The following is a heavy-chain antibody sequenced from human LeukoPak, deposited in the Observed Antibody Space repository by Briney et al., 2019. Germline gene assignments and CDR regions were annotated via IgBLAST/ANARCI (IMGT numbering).Heavy chain of an antibody. J-gene: IGHJ6*03. V-gene: IGHV4-34*01. Sequence: SETLSLTCAVYGGSFSGYYWSWIRQPPGKGLEWIGEINHSGSTNYNPSLKSRVTISVDTSKNQFSPKLSSVTAADTAVYYCARGVPDCSSTSCYVTSTGYYMDVWGKGTTVTVSS. CDR1: GGSFSGYY. CDR3: ARGVPDCSSTSCYVTSTGYYMDV. D-gene: IGHD2-2*01. CDR2: INHSGST.